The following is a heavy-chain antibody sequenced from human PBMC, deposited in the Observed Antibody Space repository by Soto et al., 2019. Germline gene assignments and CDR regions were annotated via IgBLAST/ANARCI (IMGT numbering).Heavy chain of an antibody. J-gene: IGHJ6*02. CDR2: ISSSSSYI. V-gene: IGHV3-21*01. Sequence: GSLRRSCAASVFTFSSYSMNWVRQAPGKGLEWVSSISSSSSYIYYADSVKGRFTISRDNAKNSLYLQMNSLRAEDTAVYYCARGPETYYYYGMDVWGQGTTVTVSS. CDR1: VFTFSSYS. CDR3: ARGPETYYYYGMDV.